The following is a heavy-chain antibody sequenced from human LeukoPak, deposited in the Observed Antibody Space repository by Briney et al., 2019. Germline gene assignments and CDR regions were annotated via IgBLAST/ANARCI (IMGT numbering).Heavy chain of an antibody. Sequence: PSETLSLTCIVSGGSISSRAYYWGWIRQSPGKGLEWIGSIYYSGRTNYNPSLKSRVTISVDTSKNQFSLKLSSVTAADTAVYYCARRREILGGFVDNWGQGTLVTVSS. CDR1: GGSISSRAYY. D-gene: IGHD1-26*01. J-gene: IGHJ4*02. CDR3: ARRREILGGFVDN. CDR2: IYYSGRT. V-gene: IGHV4-39*01.